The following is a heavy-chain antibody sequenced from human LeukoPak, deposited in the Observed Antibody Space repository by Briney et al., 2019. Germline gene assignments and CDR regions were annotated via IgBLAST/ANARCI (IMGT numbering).Heavy chain of an antibody. D-gene: IGHD4-17*01. V-gene: IGHV4-4*07. Sequence: SETLSPTCTVSGGSIISYYWSWIRQPAGKGLEWIGRVYTSGTTNYNPSLKSRVTISIDTSKNQFSLNLSSVTAADTAVYYCARDRLRNFYYYMDVWGKGTTVTVSS. J-gene: IGHJ6*03. CDR1: GGSIISYY. CDR3: ARDRLRNFYYYMDV. CDR2: VYTSGTT.